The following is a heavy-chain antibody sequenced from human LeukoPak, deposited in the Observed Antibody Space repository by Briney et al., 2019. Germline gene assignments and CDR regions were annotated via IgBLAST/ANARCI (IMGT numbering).Heavy chain of an antibody. J-gene: IGHJ4*02. CDR1: GGTFSSYA. Sequence: GASVKVSCKXSGGTFSSYAISWVRQAPGQGLEWMGRIIPIFGTANYSQKFQGRVTITTDESTSTAYMELSSLRSEDTAVYYCARDRGGYYDFWSGYLSFDYWGQGTLVTVSS. V-gene: IGHV1-69*05. CDR3: ARDRGGYYDFWSGYLSFDY. CDR2: IIPIFGTA. D-gene: IGHD3-3*01.